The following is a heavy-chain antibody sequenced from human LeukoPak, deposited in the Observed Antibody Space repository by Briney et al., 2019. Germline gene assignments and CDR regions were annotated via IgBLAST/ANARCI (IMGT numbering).Heavy chain of an antibody. V-gene: IGHV3-7*03. D-gene: IGHD1-26*01. CDR3: ARDPYRFAFDI. J-gene: IGHJ3*02. CDR2: INVDGTAE. CDR1: GFSFSTIY. Sequence: GSLRLSCAASGFSFSTIYMSWVRQTPGQGLEWVANINVDGTAEYHVDSVKGRFTISRDNAKNSLYLQMNSLRAEDTAVYYCARDPYRFAFDIWGQGTVVLVSS.